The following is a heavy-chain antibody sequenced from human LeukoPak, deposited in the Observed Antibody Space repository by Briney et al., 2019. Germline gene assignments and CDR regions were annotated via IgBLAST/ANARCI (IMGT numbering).Heavy chain of an antibody. Sequence: GASVKVSCKASGYTFTGYYMHRVRQAPGQGLEWMGRINPNSGGTNYAQKFQGRVTMTRDTSISTAYMELSRLRSDDTAVYYCARGVRMTTVTMLNYWGQGTLVTVSS. D-gene: IGHD4-17*01. CDR3: ARGVRMTTVTMLNY. CDR2: INPNSGGT. J-gene: IGHJ4*02. V-gene: IGHV1-2*06. CDR1: GYTFTGYY.